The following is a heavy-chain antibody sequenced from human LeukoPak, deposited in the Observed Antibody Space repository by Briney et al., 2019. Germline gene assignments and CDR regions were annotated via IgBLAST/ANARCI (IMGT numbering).Heavy chain of an antibody. CDR2: INTNTGSP. CDR1: GYSFTNYV. Sequence: GASVKVSCKASGYSFTNYVINWVRQAPGQGLEWMGWINTNTGSPTYAQGFTGRFVFSLDTSVNTAYLEISSLKASDTAMYYCATYRIAAAGYFDYWGQGTLVTVSS. J-gene: IGHJ4*02. D-gene: IGHD6-13*01. CDR3: ATYRIAAAGYFDY. V-gene: IGHV7-4-1*02.